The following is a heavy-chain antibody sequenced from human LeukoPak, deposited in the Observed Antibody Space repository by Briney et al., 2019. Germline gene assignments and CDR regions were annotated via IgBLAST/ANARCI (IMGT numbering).Heavy chain of an antibody. CDR3: ASLGDWLSLEY. V-gene: IGHV4-4*07. CDR1: GGSISSYY. J-gene: IGHJ4*02. D-gene: IGHD3/OR15-3a*01. Sequence: TSETLSLTCTVSGGSISSYYWSWIRQPAGKGLEWIGRIYTSGSTNYNPSLKSRVTMSVDTSKNQFSLKLSPVTAADTAVYYCASLGDWLSLEYWGQGTLVTVSS. CDR2: IYTSGST.